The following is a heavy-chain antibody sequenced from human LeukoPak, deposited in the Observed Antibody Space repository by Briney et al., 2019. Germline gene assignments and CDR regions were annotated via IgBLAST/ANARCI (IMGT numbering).Heavy chain of an antibody. D-gene: IGHD5-18*01. CDR3: ARGVRGRGYSYGSPPLDY. V-gene: IGHV1-18*01. J-gene: IGHJ4*02. CDR1: GYTFTSYG. Sequence: GASVKVSCKASGYTFTSYGISWVRQAPGQGLEWMGWISAYNGNTNYAQKLQGRVTMTTDTSTSTAYMELRSLRSDDTAVYYCARGVRGRGYSYGSPPLDYWGQGTLVTVSS. CDR2: ISAYNGNT.